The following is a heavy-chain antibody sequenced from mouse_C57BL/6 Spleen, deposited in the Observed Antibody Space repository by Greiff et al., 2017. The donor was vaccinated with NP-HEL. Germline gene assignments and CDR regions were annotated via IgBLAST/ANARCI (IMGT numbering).Heavy chain of an antibody. V-gene: IGHV1-15*01. CDR3: TRRNYGSSRHWYFDV. CDR2: IDPETGGT. Sequence: VQLQQSGAELVRPGASVTLSCKASGYTFTDYEMHWVKQTPVHGLEWIGAIDPETGGTAYNQKFKGKAILTADKSSSTAYMELRSLTSEDSAVYYCTRRNYGSSRHWYFDVWGTGTTVTVSS. J-gene: IGHJ1*03. D-gene: IGHD1-1*01. CDR1: GYTFTDYE.